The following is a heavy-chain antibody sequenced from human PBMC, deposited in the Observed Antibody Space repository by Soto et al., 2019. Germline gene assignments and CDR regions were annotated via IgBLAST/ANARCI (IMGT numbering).Heavy chain of an antibody. CDR1: GGSISSSSYY. J-gene: IGHJ5*02. CDR3: ARHSVSSWTPNWFDP. CDR2: IYYSGST. D-gene: IGHD6-13*01. Sequence: PSETLSLTCTVSGGSISSSSYYWGWIRQPPGKGLEWIGSIYYSGSTYYNPSLKSRVTVSVDTSKNQFSLKLSSVTAADTAVYYCARHSVSSWTPNWFDPWGQGTLVTSPQ. V-gene: IGHV4-39*01.